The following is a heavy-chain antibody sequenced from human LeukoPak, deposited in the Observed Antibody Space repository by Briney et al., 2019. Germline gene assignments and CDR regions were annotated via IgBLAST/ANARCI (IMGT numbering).Heavy chain of an antibody. CDR2: IRGNGDST. D-gene: IGHD3-22*01. Sequence: GGSLRLSCAASGFTFSNYVMTWVRQAPGKGLEWVSHIRGNGDSTYYADSVKGRFTISRDNSKSTLYLEMNSLRAEDTAVYYCAKSLPYDSSGFWGQGTLVTVSS. CDR1: GFTFSNYV. CDR3: AKSLPYDSSGF. J-gene: IGHJ4*02. V-gene: IGHV3-23*01.